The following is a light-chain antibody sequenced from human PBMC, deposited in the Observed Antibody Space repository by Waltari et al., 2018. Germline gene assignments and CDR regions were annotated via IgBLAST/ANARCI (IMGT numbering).Light chain of an antibody. J-gene: IGLJ2*01. CDR3: QVWESSVV. V-gene: IGLV3-21*02. CDR2: DDS. CDR1: RLGSKS. Sequence: SYVLTQPPSVSVAPGQTARITCGGDRLGSKSVHWYQQKPGQAPVLVVFDDSDRPSGISGRFSGSISGPTATLTISRVEAGDEADYYCQVWESSVVFGGGTKLTVL.